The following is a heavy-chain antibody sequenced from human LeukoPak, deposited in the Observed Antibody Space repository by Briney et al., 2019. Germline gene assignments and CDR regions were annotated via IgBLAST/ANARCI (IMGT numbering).Heavy chain of an antibody. J-gene: IGHJ5*02. V-gene: IGHV4-34*01. D-gene: IGHD6-13*01. Sequence: SETLSLTCAVYGGSFSGYYWSWIRQPPGKGLEWIGEINHSGSTNYNPSLKSRVTISVDTSKNQFSLKLSSVTAADTAVYYCARQEQQLAYWFDPWGQGTLVTVSS. CDR2: INHSGST. CDR3: ARQEQQLAYWFDP. CDR1: GGSFSGYY.